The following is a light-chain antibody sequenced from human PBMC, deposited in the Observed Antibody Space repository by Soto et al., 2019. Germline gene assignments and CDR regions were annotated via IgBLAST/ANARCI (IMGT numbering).Light chain of an antibody. Sequence: EIVLTQSPGTLSLSPGERATLSCRASQSVSSSYLAWNQQKPGQAPRLLIYGASSRATGIPDRFSGSGSGTDFTLTISRLEPEDFAVYYCQQYRSSLLTFGGGTKVEIK. CDR2: GAS. V-gene: IGKV3-20*01. CDR1: QSVSSSY. J-gene: IGKJ4*01. CDR3: QQYRSSLLT.